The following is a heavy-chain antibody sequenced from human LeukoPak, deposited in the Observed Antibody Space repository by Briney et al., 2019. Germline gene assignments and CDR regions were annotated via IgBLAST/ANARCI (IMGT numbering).Heavy chain of an antibody. J-gene: IGHJ6*03. CDR2: IKQDGSEK. D-gene: IGHD2-2*01. CDR3: ATCSSTSCYHYYYYMDV. CDR1: GFTFSSYW. Sequence: GGSLRLSCAASGFTFSSYWMGWVSQDPRDGLEWVANIKQDGSEKYYVDSVKGRFTISRDNAKNSLYLQMNSLRAEDTAVYYCATCSSTSCYHYYYYMDVWGKGTTVTVSS. V-gene: IGHV3-7*01.